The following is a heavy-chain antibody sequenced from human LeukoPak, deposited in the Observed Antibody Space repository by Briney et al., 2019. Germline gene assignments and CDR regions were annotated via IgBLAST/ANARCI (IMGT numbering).Heavy chain of an antibody. D-gene: IGHD3-22*01. CDR1: GGSFSGYY. CDR2: INHSGST. J-gene: IGHJ4*02. V-gene: IGHV4-34*01. Sequence: SKTLSLTCAVYGGSFSGYYWSWIRQPPGKGLEWIGEINHSGSTNYNPSLKSRVTISVDTSKNQFSLKLSSVTAADTAVYYCARGYDSSGRPFDYWGQGTLVTVSS. CDR3: ARGYDSSGRPFDY.